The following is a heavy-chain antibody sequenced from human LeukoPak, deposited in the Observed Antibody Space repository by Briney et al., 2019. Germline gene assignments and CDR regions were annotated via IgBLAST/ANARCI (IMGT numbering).Heavy chain of an antibody. D-gene: IGHD2-15*01. CDR3: ARVLSGDWYFDL. V-gene: IGHV1-18*01. Sequence: ASVKISCKVSGYTFTSYGISWVRQAPGQGLEWMGWISAYNGNTNYAQKLQGRVTMTTDTSTSTAYMELRSLRSDDTAVYYCARVLSGDWYFDLWGRGTLVTVSS. CDR1: GYTFTSYG. CDR2: ISAYNGNT. J-gene: IGHJ2*01.